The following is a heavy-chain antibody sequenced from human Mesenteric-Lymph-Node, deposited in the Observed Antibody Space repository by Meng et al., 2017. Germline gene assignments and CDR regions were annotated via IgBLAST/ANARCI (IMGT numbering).Heavy chain of an antibody. J-gene: IGHJ4*02. Sequence: ASVNVSCKASGYTFTGYYMHWVRQAPGQGLEWMGRINPNSGGTNYAQKFQGRVTMTRDTSISTAYMELSRLRPDATAVYYCARSTRGYCSGGSCYNYWGQGTLVTVSS. CDR2: INPNSGGT. D-gene: IGHD2-15*01. CDR3: ARSTRGYCSGGSCYNY. CDR1: GYTFTGYY. V-gene: IGHV1-2*06.